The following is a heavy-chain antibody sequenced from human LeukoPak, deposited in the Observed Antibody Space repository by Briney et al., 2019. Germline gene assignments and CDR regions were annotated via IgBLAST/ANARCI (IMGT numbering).Heavy chain of an antibody. V-gene: IGHV4-39*07. CDR3: ARGEAITMKVVVDGPIHGWFDP. CDR2: IYSSGST. J-gene: IGHJ5*02. D-gene: IGHD3-22*01. CDR1: GASISSGSNY. Sequence: PSETLSLTCSVSGASISSGSNYWGWIRQPPGKTLEWIGSIYSSGSTYYNSSLQSRVIIIIDTPKNHFSLTLSSVTAADTAVYYCARGEAITMKVVVDGPIHGWFDPWGQGTLVTVSS.